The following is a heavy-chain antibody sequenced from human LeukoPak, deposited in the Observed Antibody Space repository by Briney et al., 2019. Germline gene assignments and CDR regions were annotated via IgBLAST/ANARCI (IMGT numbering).Heavy chain of an antibody. Sequence: ASVKVSCKASGGTFSSYAISWVRQAPGQGLEWMGRIIPILGIANYAQKFQGRVTITADKSTSTAYMELSSLRSEDTAVYYCARSRSQWLVRGRYYFDYWAREPWSPSPQ. CDR1: GGTFSSYA. J-gene: IGHJ4*02. D-gene: IGHD6-19*01. CDR2: IIPILGIA. V-gene: IGHV1-69*04. CDR3: ARSRSQWLVRGRYYFDY.